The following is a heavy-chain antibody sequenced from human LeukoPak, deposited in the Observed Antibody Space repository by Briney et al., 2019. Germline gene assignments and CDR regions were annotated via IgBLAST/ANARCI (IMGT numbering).Heavy chain of an antibody. D-gene: IGHD1-14*01. CDR1: GFTFSSYD. J-gene: IGHJ4*02. CDR3: ARGMGTTTQSLFDQ. V-gene: IGHV3-13*04. Sequence: GGSLRLSCAASGFTFSSYDMHWVRQATGKGLEWVSGIGTAGDTYYPGSVKGRFTISRENAKNSLFLQMNSLGAGDTAVYYCARGMGTTTQSLFDQWGQGTLVTVSS. CDR2: IGTAGDT.